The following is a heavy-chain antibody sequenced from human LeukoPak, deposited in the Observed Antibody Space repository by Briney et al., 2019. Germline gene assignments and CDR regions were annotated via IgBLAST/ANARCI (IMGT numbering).Heavy chain of an antibody. CDR3: TRLKYYYYYMDV. V-gene: IGHV3-73*01. CDR1: TFTFSGSA. Sequence: GGSLRLSCAASTFTFSGSAIHWVRHASGKGLEGVVRIRSKANSYATAYAASVKGRFNISRDDSKNTAYLQMNSLRAEDTAVYYCTRLKYYYYYMDVWGKGTTVTVSS. CDR2: IRSKANSYAT. J-gene: IGHJ6*03.